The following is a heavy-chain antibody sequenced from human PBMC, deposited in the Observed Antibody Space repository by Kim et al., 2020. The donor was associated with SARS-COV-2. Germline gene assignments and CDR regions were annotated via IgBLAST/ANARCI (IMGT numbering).Heavy chain of an antibody. V-gene: IGHV3-23*01. CDR1: GFTFSNYA. J-gene: IGHJ4*02. CDR2: ISSGSVTS. Sequence: GGSLRLSCAASGFTFSNYAMTWVRQAPGKGLEWVSYISSGSVTSYYADSVKGRFTISRDNSENTVYLQMNSLRAEDTAIYYCAKTRGSYGAYYFDCWGQGTLVTVSS. CDR3: AKTRGSYGAYYFDC. D-gene: IGHD5-18*01.